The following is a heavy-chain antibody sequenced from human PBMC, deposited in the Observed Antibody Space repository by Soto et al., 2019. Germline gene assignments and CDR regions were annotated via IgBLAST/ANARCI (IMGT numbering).Heavy chain of an antibody. V-gene: IGHV1-69*19. J-gene: IGHJ6*02. Sequence: QVQLVQSGADVRKPGSSVKVSCKASGGTLNYNTFSWVRQAPGQGLEWMGGIVTVFGTANHAQKFQGRLTITADPSTNTVYMELSSLRSEDTAVYYCARNGAYSSSQFGMAVWGQGTTVTVSS. D-gene: IGHD6-13*01. CDR1: GGTLNYNT. CDR3: ARNGAYSSSQFGMAV. CDR2: IVTVFGTA.